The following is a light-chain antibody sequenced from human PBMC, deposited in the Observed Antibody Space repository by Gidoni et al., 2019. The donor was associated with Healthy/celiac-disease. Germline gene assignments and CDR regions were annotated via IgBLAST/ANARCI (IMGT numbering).Light chain of an antibody. J-gene: IGKJ1*01. V-gene: IGKV3-20*01. CDR2: GAS. CDR3: QQYGSSPLA. Sequence: IVLTQSPGTLSLSPGERATLSCRASQSVSSSYLAWYQQKPGQAPRLLLYGASSRATGIPDRFSGSGSGTDFTLTISRLEPEDFAVYYCQQYGSSPLAFGQGTKVEIK. CDR1: QSVSSSY.